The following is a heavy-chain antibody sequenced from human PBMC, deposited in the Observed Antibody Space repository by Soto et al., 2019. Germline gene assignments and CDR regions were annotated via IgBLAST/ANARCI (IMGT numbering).Heavy chain of an antibody. J-gene: IGHJ3*02. CDR3: AGIRGYCSGGSCYSNDAFDI. CDR2: IKQDGSEK. D-gene: IGHD2-15*01. CDR1: GFTFSSYW. V-gene: IGHV3-7*01. Sequence: EVQLVESGGGLVQPGGSLRLSCAASGFTFSSYWMSWVRQAPGKGLEWVANIKQDGSEKYYVDSVKGGFTISRDNAKHSLYLQMNSLRAEDTAVYYCAGIRGYCSGGSCYSNDAFDIWGQGTMVTVSS.